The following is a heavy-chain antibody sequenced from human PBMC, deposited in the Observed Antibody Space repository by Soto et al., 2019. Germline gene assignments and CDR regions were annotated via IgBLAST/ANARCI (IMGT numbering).Heavy chain of an antibody. J-gene: IGHJ4*02. CDR1: GFTVSSSY. D-gene: IGHD3-10*01. CDR3: ERDPVDVGESLGLGF. V-gene: IGHV3-53*01. CDR2: IYSGGST. Sequence: EVQLVESGGGLIRPGGSLRLSCAVSGFTVSSSYMSWVRQAPGQGLEWVSIIYSGGSTYYAESVRGRFGISRENSKNTLYLQMDSLRAEDTAVYYCERDPVDVGESLGLGFWGQGTPVIVSS.